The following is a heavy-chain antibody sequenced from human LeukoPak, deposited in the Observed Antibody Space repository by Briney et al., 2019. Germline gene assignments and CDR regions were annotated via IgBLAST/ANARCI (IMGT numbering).Heavy chain of an antibody. D-gene: IGHD6-25*01. Sequence: GGSLRLSCAASGFTFSNYAMSWVRQAPGKGLKWVSIISGSGGSTHYADSVKGRFTISRDSSKNTLYLQMNSLRAEDTAVYYCVKAESRGYYYYCGMDVWGQGTTVTVSS. CDR1: GFTFSNYA. V-gene: IGHV3-23*01. J-gene: IGHJ6*02. CDR2: ISGSGGST. CDR3: VKAESRGYYYYCGMDV.